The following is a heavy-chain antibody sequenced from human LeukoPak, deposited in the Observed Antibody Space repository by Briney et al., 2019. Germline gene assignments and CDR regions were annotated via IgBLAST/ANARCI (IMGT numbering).Heavy chain of an antibody. CDR1: GLIFSSYW. V-gene: IGHV3-7*01. CDR2: IKEDGSED. J-gene: IGHJ4*02. Sequence: KAGGSLRLSCAASGLIFSSYWMHWVRQAPGKGLEWVANIKEDGSEDYYADSVKGRFAISKDNAKNSLYLQMNSLRAEDTAMYYCARDADGYEDWGQGTLVTVSS. D-gene: IGHD5-18*01. CDR3: ARDADGYED.